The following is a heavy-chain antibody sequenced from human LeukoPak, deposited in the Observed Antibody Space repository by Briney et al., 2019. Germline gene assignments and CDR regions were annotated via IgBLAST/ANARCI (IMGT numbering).Heavy chain of an antibody. Sequence: SETLSLTCSVSGYFSTGYYWGWIRQPPGKGLEWMASIRPDGHTYSNSSLRNQLTISADMSRNEFSLKLNSLTAADTAVYYCARQVATKGEWAFDVWGQGTVVTVSS. CDR1: GYFSTGYY. V-gene: IGHV4-38-2*02. CDR2: IRPDGHT. CDR3: ARQVATKGEWAFDV. J-gene: IGHJ3*01. D-gene: IGHD5-12*01.